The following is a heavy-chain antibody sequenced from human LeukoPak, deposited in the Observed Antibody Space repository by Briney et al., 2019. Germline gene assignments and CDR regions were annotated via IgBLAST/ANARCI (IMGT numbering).Heavy chain of an antibody. V-gene: IGHV3-23*01. CDR1: GSTFSSYA. CDR3: AKESLVVVAVPDAFDI. D-gene: IGHD2-15*01. CDR2: ISGSGGST. J-gene: IGHJ3*02. Sequence: PGGSLRLSCAASGSTFSSYAMSWVRQAPGKGLEWVSAISGSGGSTYYADSVKGRFTISRDNSKNTLYLQMNSLRAEDTAVYYCAKESLVVVAVPDAFDIWGQGTMVTVSS.